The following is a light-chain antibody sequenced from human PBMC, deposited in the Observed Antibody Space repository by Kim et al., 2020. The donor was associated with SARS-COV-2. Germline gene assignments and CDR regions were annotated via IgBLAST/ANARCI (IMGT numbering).Light chain of an antibody. CDR3: SSYTSSSTVV. V-gene: IGLV2-14*01. CDR2: DVS. J-gene: IGLJ2*01. CDR1: SSDVGGYNY. Sequence: QSALTQPASVSGSPGQSITISCTGTSSDVGGYNYVSWYQQHPGKAPKLMIYDVSKRPSGVSNRFSGSKYGNTASLTISGLQAEDEADYYCSSYTSSSTVVFGGGTKLTVL.